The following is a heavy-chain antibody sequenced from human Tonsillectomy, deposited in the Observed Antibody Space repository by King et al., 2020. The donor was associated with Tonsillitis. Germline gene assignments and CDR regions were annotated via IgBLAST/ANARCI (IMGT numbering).Heavy chain of an antibody. CDR2: IKQDGSEK. CDR1: GFTFSNYW. Sequence: VQLVESGGGLVQPGGSLRLSCAASGFTFSNYWMSWVRQAPGKGLEWVANIKQDGSEKYYVDSVKGRFTISRDNAKNSLYLQMNSLRAEDPAVYYCARDHSGLCGLCGFVYWGQGTLVTVSS. J-gene: IGHJ4*02. CDR3: ARDHSGLCGLCGFVY. V-gene: IGHV3-7*03. D-gene: IGHD6-13*01.